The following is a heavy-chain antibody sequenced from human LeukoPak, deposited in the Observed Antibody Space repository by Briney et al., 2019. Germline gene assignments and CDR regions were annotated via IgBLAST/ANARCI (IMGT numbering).Heavy chain of an antibody. CDR1: GGSISSGGYY. D-gene: IGHD5-18*01. CDR3: ARTNTAMVSRYYYYYMDV. V-gene: IGHV4-31*03. Sequence: SETLSLTCTVSGGSISSGGYYWSWIRQHPGKGLEWIGYIYYSGSTYYNPSLKSRVTISVDTSKNQLSLKLSSVTAADTAVYYCARTNTAMVSRYYYYYMDVWGKGTTVTVSS. CDR2: IYYSGST. J-gene: IGHJ6*03.